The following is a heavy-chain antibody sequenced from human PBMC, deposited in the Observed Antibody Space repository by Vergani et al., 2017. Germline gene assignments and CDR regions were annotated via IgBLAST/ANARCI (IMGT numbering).Heavy chain of an antibody. CDR3: AKWPAETTRGGWFDP. CDR1: GFTFSSYA. CDR2: ISGSGGST. D-gene: IGHD1-1*01. V-gene: IGHV3-23*01. J-gene: IGHJ5*02. Sequence: EVQLLESGGGLVQPGGSLRLSCAASGFTFSSYAMSWVRQAPGKGLEWVSVISGSGGSTYYADSVKGRFTIARDNSKNTLYLQMNSLRAEDTAVYYCAKWPAETTRGGWFDPWGQGTLVTVSS.